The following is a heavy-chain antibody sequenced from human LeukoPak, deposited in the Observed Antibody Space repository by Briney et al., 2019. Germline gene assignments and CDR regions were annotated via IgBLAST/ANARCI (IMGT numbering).Heavy chain of an antibody. D-gene: IGHD3-3*01. Sequence: PSETLSLTCTVSGGSISSGSYYWSWIRQPAGKGLEWIGRIYTSGSTNYNPSLKSRVTISVDTSKNQFSLKLSSVTAADTAVYYCARDKILEWSDAFDIGGQGTMVTVSS. CDR1: GGSISSGSYY. V-gene: IGHV4-61*02. J-gene: IGHJ3*02. CDR2: IYTSGST. CDR3: ARDKILEWSDAFDI.